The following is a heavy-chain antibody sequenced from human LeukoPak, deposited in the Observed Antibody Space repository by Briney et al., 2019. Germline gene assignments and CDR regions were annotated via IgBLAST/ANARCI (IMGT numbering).Heavy chain of an antibody. CDR1: GGSISSGRYY. CDR2: IYTSGNT. V-gene: IGHV4-61*02. CDR3: ATQQGGLDY. D-gene: IGHD3-16*01. J-gene: IGHJ4*02. Sequence: SETLSLTCTVSGGSISSGRYYWSWIQQPAGTGLEWIGRIYTSGNTNYNPSLKSRVIISLDTSKNQFSLKLSSVTAADTAVYYCATQQGGLDYWGQGTLVTVSS.